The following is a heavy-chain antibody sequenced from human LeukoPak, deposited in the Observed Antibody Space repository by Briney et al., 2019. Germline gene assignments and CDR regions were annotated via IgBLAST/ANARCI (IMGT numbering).Heavy chain of an antibody. Sequence: SETLSLTCTVSGGSISSGDYYWSWIRQPPGKGLEWIGYIYYSGSTYYNPSLKSPVTISVDTSKNQFSLKLSSVTAADTAVYYCARVYYYDNSGYGKDYFDYWGQGTLVTVSS. CDR1: GGSISSGDYY. D-gene: IGHD3-22*01. CDR2: IYYSGST. CDR3: ARVYYYDNSGYGKDYFDY. V-gene: IGHV4-30-4*01. J-gene: IGHJ4*02.